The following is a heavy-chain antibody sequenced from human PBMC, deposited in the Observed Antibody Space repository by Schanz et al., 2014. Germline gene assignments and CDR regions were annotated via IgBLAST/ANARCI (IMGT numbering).Heavy chain of an antibody. J-gene: IGHJ4*02. CDR2: INSRNEV. CDR3: SRGIVGGLDC. CDR1: RLTFANED. Sequence: EVQLVESGGGFVQPGGSLRLSCAASRLTFANEDIHWVRQAPGKGLEWVSVINSRNEVFSIDSVRGRFTIFRDNPKKSAYLQMNSLRADDTAVYYCSRGIVGGLDCWGQGTLVTVSS. V-gene: IGHV3-21*01. D-gene: IGHD3-16*01.